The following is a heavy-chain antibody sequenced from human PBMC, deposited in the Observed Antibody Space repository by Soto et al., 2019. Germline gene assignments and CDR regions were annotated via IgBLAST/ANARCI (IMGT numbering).Heavy chain of an antibody. CDR2: ISYDGSNK. Sequence: QVQLVESGGGVVQPGRSLRLSCAASGFTFSSYAMHWVRQAPGKGLEWVAVISYDGSNKYYADSVKGRFTISRDNSKNTLYLQRNSLRAEETAVYYCARAGVVVVADTRYNYYYCMDVWGQGTTVTVSS. D-gene: IGHD2-15*01. V-gene: IGHV3-30-3*01. CDR1: GFTFSSYA. CDR3: ARAGVVVVADTRYNYYYCMDV. J-gene: IGHJ6*02.